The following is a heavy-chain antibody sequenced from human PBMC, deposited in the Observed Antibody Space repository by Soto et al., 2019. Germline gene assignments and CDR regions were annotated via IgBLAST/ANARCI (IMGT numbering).Heavy chain of an antibody. J-gene: IGHJ6*02. CDR3: ARGSGYDYGTGYYYGMDV. D-gene: IGHD5-12*01. CDR2: IIPIFGTA. Sequence: ASVKVSCKASGGTFSSYAISWVRQAPGQGLEWMGGIIPIFGTANYAQKFQGRVTITADKSTSTAYVELSSLRSEDTAVYYCARGSGYDYGTGYYYGMDVWGQGTTVTVSS. CDR1: GGTFSSYA. V-gene: IGHV1-69*06.